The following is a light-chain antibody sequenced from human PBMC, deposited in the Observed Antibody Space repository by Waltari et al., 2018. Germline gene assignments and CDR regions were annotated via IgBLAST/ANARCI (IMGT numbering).Light chain of an antibody. Sequence: SSELTQDPAVSVALGQTVRIPCQGHSLRSYYASWYQQKPGPDPVLFIYGKNNRPSGIPDRFSGSSSGNTASLTITGAQAEDEADYYCNSRDSSGNHLDVVFGGGTKLTVL. J-gene: IGLJ2*01. V-gene: IGLV3-19*01. CDR3: NSRDSSGNHLDVV. CDR2: GKN. CDR1: SLRSYY.